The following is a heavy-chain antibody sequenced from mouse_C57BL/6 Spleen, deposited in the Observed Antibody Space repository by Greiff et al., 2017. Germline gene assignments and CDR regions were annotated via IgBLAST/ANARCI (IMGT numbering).Heavy chain of an antibody. J-gene: IGHJ4*01. V-gene: IGHV10-1*01. Sequence: EVKLVESGGGLVQPKGSLKLSCAASGFSFNTYAMNWVRQAPGKGLEWVARIRSKSNNYATYYADSVKDRFTISRDDSESMLYLQMNNLKTEDTAMYYCVRHYDGWAMDYWGQGTSVTVSS. CDR2: IRSKSNNYAT. D-gene: IGHD2-3*01. CDR3: VRHYDGWAMDY. CDR1: GFSFNTYA.